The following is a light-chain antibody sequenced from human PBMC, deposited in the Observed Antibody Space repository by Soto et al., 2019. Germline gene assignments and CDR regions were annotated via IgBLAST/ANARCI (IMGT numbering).Light chain of an antibody. V-gene: IGKV3-11*01. CDR2: GAS. CDR1: RSVGDY. CDR3: QQYKSWPPIT. Sequence: EIVLTQSPATLSLSPGERATLSCRASRSVGDYLAWYQQKPGQSPRLLVYGASNRATGIPARFSGSGSGTDFTLTIGTLEPEDYAVYYCQQYKSWPPITFGQGTRLEIK. J-gene: IGKJ5*01.